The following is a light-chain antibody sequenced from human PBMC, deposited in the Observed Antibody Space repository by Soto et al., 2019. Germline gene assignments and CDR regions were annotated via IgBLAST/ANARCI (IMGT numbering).Light chain of an antibody. Sequence: DIQMTQSPSSLSASVGDRVTITCRASQTISYYLNWYQQKPGKAPKLLIYAASSLQSGVPSRFSGSGSGTDFTLTISDLQPEDSATYYCQQSYNTPRTFGQGTKVDI. CDR3: QQSYNTPRT. J-gene: IGKJ1*01. CDR1: QTISYY. CDR2: AAS. V-gene: IGKV1-39*01.